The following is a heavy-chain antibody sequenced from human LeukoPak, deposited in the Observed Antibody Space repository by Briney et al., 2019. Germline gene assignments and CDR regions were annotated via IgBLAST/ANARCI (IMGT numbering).Heavy chain of an antibody. Sequence: SETLSLTCTVSGDSISGYYWSWIRQPAGKGLEWIGRIYTSGTTNYNTNYNPSLKSRVAMSVDTSKNQLSLNLSSVTAADTAVHYCARETRQGSDFWGQGTLVTVSS. CDR1: GDSISGYY. CDR2: IYTSGTTNYNT. J-gene: IGHJ4*02. D-gene: IGHD1-7*01. V-gene: IGHV4-4*07. CDR3: ARETRQGSDF.